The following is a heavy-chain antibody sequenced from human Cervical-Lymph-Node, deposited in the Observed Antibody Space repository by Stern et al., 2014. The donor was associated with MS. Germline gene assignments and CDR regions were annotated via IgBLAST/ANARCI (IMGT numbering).Heavy chain of an antibody. CDR3: ARDLKGGWYTFDY. CDR1: GYTFTSYG. J-gene: IGHJ4*02. V-gene: IGHV1-18*01. CDR2: ISDYNGNT. D-gene: IGHD6-19*01. Sequence: QVQLVQSGAEVKKPGASVKVSCKASGYTFTSYGISWVRQDPGQGIEWMGWISDYNGNTKYEQKLQGRATMTTDTSTSTAYMELRSLRSDDTAVYYCARDLKGGWYTFDYWGQGTLVTVSS.